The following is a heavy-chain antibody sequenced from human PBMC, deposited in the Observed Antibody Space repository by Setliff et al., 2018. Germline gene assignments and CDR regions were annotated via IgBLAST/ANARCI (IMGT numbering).Heavy chain of an antibody. CDR2: ISAYNGNA. Sequence: ASVKVSCKASGYTFNSYGITWVRQAPGQGLEWMGWISAYNGNANYAQKLQGRLTMTTDTSTSTAYMELRSLRSDNTAVYYCARSPPTVVVTAIQAIFDYWGQGALVTVSS. CDR1: GYTFNSYG. CDR3: ARSPPTVVVTAIQAIFDY. D-gene: IGHD2-21*02. V-gene: IGHV1-18*01. J-gene: IGHJ4*02.